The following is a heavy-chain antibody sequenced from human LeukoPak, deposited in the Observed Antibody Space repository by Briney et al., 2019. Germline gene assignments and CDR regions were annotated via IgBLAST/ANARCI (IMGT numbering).Heavy chain of an antibody. Sequence: ASVKVSCKASGYTFTGYYMHWVRQAPGQGFEWMGRINPNSGGTNSAQKFQGRVTMTRDTSISTAYMELSRLRSDDTAVYYCARADTVTTSPFDYWGQGTLVTVSS. CDR3: ARADTVTTSPFDY. CDR1: GYTFTGYY. CDR2: INPNSGGT. D-gene: IGHD4-11*01. V-gene: IGHV1-2*06. J-gene: IGHJ4*02.